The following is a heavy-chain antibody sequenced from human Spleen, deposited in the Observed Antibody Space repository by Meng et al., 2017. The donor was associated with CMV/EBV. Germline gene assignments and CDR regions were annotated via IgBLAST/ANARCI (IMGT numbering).Heavy chain of an antibody. CDR3: ARDRGYSYGYFDY. Sequence: ASVKVSCKASGYTFTGYYMHWVRQAPGQGLEWMGWINPSGGSSRYAQKFQGRVTMTRDTSTSTVHMELSGLRSEDTAVYYCARDRGYSYGYFDYWGQGTLVTVSS. D-gene: IGHD5-18*01. J-gene: IGHJ4*02. V-gene: IGHV1-46*01. CDR2: INPSGGSS. CDR1: GYTFTGYY.